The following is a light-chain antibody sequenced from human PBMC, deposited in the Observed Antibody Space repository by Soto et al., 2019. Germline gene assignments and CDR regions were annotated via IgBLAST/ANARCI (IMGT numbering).Light chain of an antibody. Sequence: EIVLTQSPGTLSLSPGERATLSCRASQSVGTNFLNWYQHKPGQAPRLVIFGASRRATGIPDRFSGSGSGKDINLTISRLEPEDFAVYYCQQYSSSSYTFGQGTKLEIK. CDR3: QQYSSSSYT. CDR1: QSVGTNF. V-gene: IGKV3-20*01. CDR2: GAS. J-gene: IGKJ2*01.